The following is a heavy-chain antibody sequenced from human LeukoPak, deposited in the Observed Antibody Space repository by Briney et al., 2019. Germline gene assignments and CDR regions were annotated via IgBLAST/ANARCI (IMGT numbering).Heavy chain of an antibody. V-gene: IGHV3-30-3*01. CDR2: ISYDGSNK. CDR1: GFTFSSYA. D-gene: IGHD4-17*01. CDR3: ARDRSGYGDYVPFDY. Sequence: GGSLRLSCAASGFTFSSYAMHWVCQAPGKGLEWVAVISYDGSNKYYADSVKGRFTISRDNSKNTLYLQMNSLRAEDTAVYYCARDRSGYGDYVPFDYWGQGTLVTVSS. J-gene: IGHJ4*02.